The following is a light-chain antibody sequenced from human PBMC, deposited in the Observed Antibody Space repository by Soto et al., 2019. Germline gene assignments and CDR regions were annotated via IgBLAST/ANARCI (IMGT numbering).Light chain of an antibody. CDR1: QSVRSY. V-gene: IGKV3-11*01. CDR2: DAS. Sequence: EIVLTQSPATLSLSPGERATLSCRASQSVRSYLAWYQQKPGRAPRLLIYDASNRAAGIPARFSGSGSGTAFTLTISSLEPEDSALYYCQQRTNWPITFGQGTRLEIK. CDR3: QQRTNWPIT. J-gene: IGKJ5*01.